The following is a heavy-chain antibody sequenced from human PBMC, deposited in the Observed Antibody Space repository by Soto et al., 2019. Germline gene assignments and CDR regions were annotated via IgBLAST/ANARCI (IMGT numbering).Heavy chain of an antibody. CDR1: GFTFDDYA. CDR2: ISWNSGSI. V-gene: IGHV3-9*01. J-gene: IGHJ6*02. D-gene: IGHD7-27*01. Sequence: GGSLRLSCAASGFTFDDYAMHWVRQAPGKGLEWVSGISWNSGSIGYADSVKGRFTISRDNAKNSLYLQMNSLRAEDTALYYCAKDMEANWGSGGMDVWGQGTTVTVSS. CDR3: AKDMEANWGSGGMDV.